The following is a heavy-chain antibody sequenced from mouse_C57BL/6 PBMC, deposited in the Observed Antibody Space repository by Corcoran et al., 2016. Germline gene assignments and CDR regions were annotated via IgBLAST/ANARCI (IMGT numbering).Heavy chain of an antibody. CDR2: INTYSGVP. CDR1: GYTFTTYG. J-gene: IGHJ1*03. D-gene: IGHD2-3*01. V-gene: IGHV9-3*01. Sequence: QIQLVQSGPELKKPGETVKISCKASGYTFTTYGMSWVKLAPGKGLKWMGWINTYSGVPTYADDFKGRFAFSLETSASTAYLQINNLKNEDTATYFCARVYDGYYGFYWYFDVWGTGTTVTVSS. CDR3: ARVYDGYYGFYWYFDV.